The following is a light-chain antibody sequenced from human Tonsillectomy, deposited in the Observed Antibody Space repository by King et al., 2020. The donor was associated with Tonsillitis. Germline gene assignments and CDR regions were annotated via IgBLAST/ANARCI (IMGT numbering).Light chain of an antibody. CDR3: QQWRASDT. Sequence: SLQSGVPSRFSASGSGTDFTLTISSLQPDDFASYYCQQWRASDTFGQGTKV. J-gene: IGKJ1*01. V-gene: IGKV1-16*01.